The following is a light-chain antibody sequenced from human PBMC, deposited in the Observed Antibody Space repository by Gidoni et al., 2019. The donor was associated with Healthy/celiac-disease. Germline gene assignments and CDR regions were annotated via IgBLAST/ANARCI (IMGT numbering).Light chain of an antibody. V-gene: IGKV4-1*01. CDR3: QQYDSTPQT. Sequence: DLVMTLSPASLAVSLGGSATINCKSSQSVLYSSNNKNYLAWYQQKPGQPPKLLIYWASTRESGVPERFSGSGSGTDFTLTISSLQAEDVAVYYCQQYDSTPQTFGQGTKVEIK. CDR1: QSVLYSSNNKNY. J-gene: IGKJ1*01. CDR2: WAS.